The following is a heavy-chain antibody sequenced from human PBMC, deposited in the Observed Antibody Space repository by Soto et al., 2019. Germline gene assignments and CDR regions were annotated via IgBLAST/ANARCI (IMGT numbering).Heavy chain of an antibody. CDR3: ARYGPRNYYPSRGGYDFDI. CDR1: GGSISSGGYY. Sequence: TLSVTCTVSGGSISSGGYYWSWIRQHPGKGLEWIGYIYYSGSTYYNPSLKSRVTISVDTSKNQFSLKLSSVTAADTAVYYCARYGPRNYYPSRGGYDFDIWGQVTMVT. V-gene: IGHV4-31*03. CDR2: IYYSGST. D-gene: IGHD3-22*01. J-gene: IGHJ3*02.